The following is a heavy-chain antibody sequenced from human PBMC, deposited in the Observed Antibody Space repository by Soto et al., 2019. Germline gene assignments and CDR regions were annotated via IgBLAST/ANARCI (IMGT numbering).Heavy chain of an antibody. D-gene: IGHD3-3*01. V-gene: IGHV5-51*01. CDR2: VYAGDSDT. Sequence: GESLETPRSGPWYSFTSYCIVLVRPVPGKGLEGMGIVYAGDSDTKYSPSFHGQVTLTAETSISTDNLQWSSLKASDTAMYYCARTYYDFWSGPFYYSYGMDVWGQGTTVTVSS. CDR3: ARTYYDFWSGPFYYSYGMDV. J-gene: IGHJ6*02. CDR1: WYSFTSYC.